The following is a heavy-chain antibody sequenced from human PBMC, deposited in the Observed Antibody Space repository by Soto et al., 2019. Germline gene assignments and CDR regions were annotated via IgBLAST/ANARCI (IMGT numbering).Heavy chain of an antibody. CDR1: GYTFTSYG. Sequence: QVQLVQSGAEVKKPGASVKVSCKASGYTFTSYGISWVRQAPGQGLEWMGWISAYNGNTNYAQKLQGRVTMTTDTSTSTADMELRSLRSDDTAVYYCARDRGDSGSYYGYYYYGMDVWGQGTTVTVSS. CDR2: ISAYNGNT. J-gene: IGHJ6*02. CDR3: ARDRGDSGSYYGYYYYGMDV. D-gene: IGHD1-26*01. V-gene: IGHV1-18*04.